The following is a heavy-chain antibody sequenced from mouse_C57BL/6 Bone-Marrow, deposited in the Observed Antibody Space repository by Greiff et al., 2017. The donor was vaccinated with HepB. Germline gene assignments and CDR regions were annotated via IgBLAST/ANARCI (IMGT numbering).Heavy chain of an antibody. D-gene: IGHD1-1*01. CDR3: VRRAYYYYGIMDY. V-gene: IGHV5-15*04. J-gene: IGHJ4*01. Sequence: EVKLVESGGGLVQPGGSLKLSCAASGFTFSDYGMAWVRQAPRKGPEWVAFISNLAYSIYYADTVTGRFTISRENAKNTLYLEMSSLRSEDTAMYYCVRRAYYYYGIMDYWGQGTSVTVSS. CDR2: ISNLAYSI. CDR1: GFTFSDYG.